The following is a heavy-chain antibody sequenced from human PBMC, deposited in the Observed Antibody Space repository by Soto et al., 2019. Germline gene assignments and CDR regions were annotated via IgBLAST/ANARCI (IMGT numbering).Heavy chain of an antibody. CDR2: IYYSGST. J-gene: IGHJ4*02. Sequence: SETLSLTCTVSGGSISSGDYYWSWIRQPPGKGLEWIGYIYYSGSTYYNPSLKSRVTISVDTSKNQFSLKLSSVTAADTAVYYCASDLGAYGDYYFDYWGQGTLVTVSS. V-gene: IGHV4-30-4*01. CDR1: GGSISSGDYY. D-gene: IGHD4-17*01. CDR3: ASDLGAYGDYYFDY.